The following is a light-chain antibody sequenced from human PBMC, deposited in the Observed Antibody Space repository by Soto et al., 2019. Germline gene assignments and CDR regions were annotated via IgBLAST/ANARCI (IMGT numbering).Light chain of an antibody. CDR1: QRVSTF. J-gene: IGKJ5*01. V-gene: IGKV3D-11*02. Sequence: EIVLTQSPGTLSLSPGDRATLSCRASQRVSTFLAWYQQKPGQAPRLLIYDASKRATGIPARFSGSGSGTNFTLTISSLEPEDFAVYYCQQRRSWQVTFGQGTRLEIK. CDR3: QQRRSWQVT. CDR2: DAS.